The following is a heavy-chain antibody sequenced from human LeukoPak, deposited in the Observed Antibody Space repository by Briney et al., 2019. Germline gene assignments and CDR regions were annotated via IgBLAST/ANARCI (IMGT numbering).Heavy chain of an antibody. J-gene: IGHJ4*02. CDR1: GGSFSTYY. CDR2: IFYSRST. D-gene: IGHD3-16*01. V-gene: IGHV4-59*01. CDR3: ARAVITFGAAVAKGFDC. Sequence: SETLSLTCTVSGGSFSTYYWSWIRQPPGKGLEWIGYIFYSRSTDYNPSLESRVTMSLDTSNNQFSLKLSSVTAADTAVYYCARAVITFGAAVAKGFDCWGQGTLVSVSS.